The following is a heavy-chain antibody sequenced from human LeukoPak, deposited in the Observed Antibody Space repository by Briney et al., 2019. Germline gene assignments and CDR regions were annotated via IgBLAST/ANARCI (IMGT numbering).Heavy chain of an antibody. CDR3: AKDFPDGAGDNWNDLWGFDY. CDR1: GFTFSSYA. D-gene: IGHD1-20*01. J-gene: IGHJ4*02. V-gene: IGHV3-23*01. CDR2: ISGSGGST. Sequence: PGGSLRLSCAASGFTFSSYAMSWVRQAPGKGLEWVSAISGSGGSTYYADSVKGRFTVSRDNSKNTLYLQMDSLRAEDMAVYYCAKDFPDGAGDNWNDLWGFDYWGQGTLVTVSS.